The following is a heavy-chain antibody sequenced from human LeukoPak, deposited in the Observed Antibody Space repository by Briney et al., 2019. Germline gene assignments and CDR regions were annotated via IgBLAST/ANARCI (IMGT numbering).Heavy chain of an antibody. D-gene: IGHD3-16*01. Sequence: ASVTVSFKASVFTFTAYDIDWVRQAPGQGLEWMGKINPNSGGTEYTHNFHGRVSTTRDTSISTVYMELARLTSDDTAVYYCAREGGRNLGEYWFDPWGQGTLVTVSS. CDR2: INPNSGGT. CDR3: AREGGRNLGEYWFDP. CDR1: VFTFTAYD. J-gene: IGHJ5*02. V-gene: IGHV1-2*02.